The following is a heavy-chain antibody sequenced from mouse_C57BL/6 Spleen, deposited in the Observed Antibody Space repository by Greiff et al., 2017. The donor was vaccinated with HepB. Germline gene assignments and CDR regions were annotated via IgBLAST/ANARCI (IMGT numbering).Heavy chain of an antibody. CDR3: ARYGYGSSYDY. V-gene: IGHV7-3*01. J-gene: IGHJ2*01. Sequence: EVQRVESGGGLVQPGGSLSLSCAASGFTFTDYYMSWVRQPPGKALEWLGFIRNKANGYTTEYSASVKGRFTISRDNSQSILYLQMNALRAEDSATYYCARYGYGSSYDYWGQGTTLTVSS. CDR2: IRNKANGYTT. CDR1: GFTFTDYY. D-gene: IGHD1-1*01.